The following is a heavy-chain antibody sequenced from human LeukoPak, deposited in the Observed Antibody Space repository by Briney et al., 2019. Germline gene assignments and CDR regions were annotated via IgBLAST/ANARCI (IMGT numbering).Heavy chain of an antibody. D-gene: IGHD3-10*01. CDR3: ARHSGARKSPSDPFNI. CDR1: PYNFTSHW. J-gene: IGHJ3*02. V-gene: IGHV5-51*01. CDR2: IYPGDSHT. Sequence: GESLKISGEDSPYNFTSHWIVWVRQMPGKGLEWMGIIYPGDSHTRDSPSFEGQVTVSVDKSISTAYLQWSSLKASDTAMYYCARHSGARKSPSDPFNIWGQGTMVTVSS.